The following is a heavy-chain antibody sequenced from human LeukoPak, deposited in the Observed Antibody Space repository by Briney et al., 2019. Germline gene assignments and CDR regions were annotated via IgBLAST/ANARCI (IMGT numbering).Heavy chain of an antibody. CDR1: GFTFSNHG. J-gene: IGHJ3*02. CDR2: ISPSGDIT. Sequence: GGSLRLSCAASGFTFSNHGMNWVRQAPGKGLEWVSGISPSGDITYYADSVKGRFTISRDNSKNTLYLQMNSLRAEDTAVYYCAKRITMVRGVHDAFDIWGQGTMVTVSS. CDR3: AKRITMVRGVHDAFDI. V-gene: IGHV3-23*01. D-gene: IGHD3-10*01.